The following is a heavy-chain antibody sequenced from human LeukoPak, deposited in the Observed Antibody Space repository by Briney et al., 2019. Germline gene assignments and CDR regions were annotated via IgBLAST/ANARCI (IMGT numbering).Heavy chain of an antibody. CDR2: MNPNRGNT. Sequence: AAVTVSFKASGYTFTSYEINWVRQATGEGVEWMGWMNPNRGNTGYAQKFQGRVTITRNTSLSTAYMGLSTLRSEDTGVYYCARGHSGWLYYVFDLWGQGTMVTGSS. V-gene: IGHV1-8*03. D-gene: IGHD6-19*01. CDR1: GYTFTSYE. CDR3: ARGHSGWLYYVFDL. J-gene: IGHJ3*01.